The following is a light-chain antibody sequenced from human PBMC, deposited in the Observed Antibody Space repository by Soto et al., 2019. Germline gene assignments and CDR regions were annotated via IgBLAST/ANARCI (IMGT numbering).Light chain of an antibody. J-gene: IGKJ5*01. CDR3: LHYNDWPRWT. CDR2: GAS. CDR1: QSVSDN. Sequence: EIVMTQSPATLSVSPGERATLSCRAGQSVSDNLAWYEQQPGQAPRLLIYGASTTASGIPARFSGSGSGTEFTLTISSLQSEDFAVYYCLHYNDWPRWTFGQGTRLEIK. V-gene: IGKV3-15*01.